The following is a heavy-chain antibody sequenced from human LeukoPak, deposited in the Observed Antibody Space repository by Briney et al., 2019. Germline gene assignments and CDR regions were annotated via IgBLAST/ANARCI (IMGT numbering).Heavy chain of an antibody. CDR1: GGSISSGGYS. Sequence: SQTLSLTCAVSGGSISSGGYSWSWIRQPPGKGLEWIGYIYHSGSTYYNPSLKSRVTISVDRSKNQFSLKLSSVTAADTAVYYCARVVGYCSSTSCPYNWFDPRGQGTLVTVSS. CDR3: ARVVGYCSSTSCPYNWFDP. CDR2: IYHSGST. V-gene: IGHV4-30-2*01. D-gene: IGHD2-2*01. J-gene: IGHJ5*02.